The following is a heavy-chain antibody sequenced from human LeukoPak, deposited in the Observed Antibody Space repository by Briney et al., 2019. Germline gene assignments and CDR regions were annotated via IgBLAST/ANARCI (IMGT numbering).Heavy chain of an antibody. CDR2: IIPIFGTA. V-gene: IGHV1-69*13. CDR1: GGTFSSYA. Sequence: SVKVSCKASGGTFSSYAISWVRQAPGQGLEWMGGIIPIFGTANYAQKFQGRVTITADESTSTAYMELSSLRSEDTAVYYCARDRRIAAAGTDPYYYYYYMGVWGKGTTVTVSS. D-gene: IGHD6-13*01. J-gene: IGHJ6*03. CDR3: ARDRRIAAAGTDPYYYYYYMGV.